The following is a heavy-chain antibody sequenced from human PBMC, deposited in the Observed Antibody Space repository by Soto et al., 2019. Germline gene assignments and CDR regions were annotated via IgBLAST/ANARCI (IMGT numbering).Heavy chain of an antibody. J-gene: IGHJ6*02. CDR2: ISGSGGST. V-gene: IGHV3-23*01. CDR1: GFTFSSYA. D-gene: IGHD5-12*01. CDR3: AKPSIVATITEGRYGMDV. Sequence: GGSLRLSCAASGFTFSSYAVSWVRQAPWKGLEWVSAISGSGGSTYYADSVKGRFTISRDNSKNTLYLQMNNLRAEDTAVYYCAKPSIVATITEGRYGMDVWGQGTTVTVSS.